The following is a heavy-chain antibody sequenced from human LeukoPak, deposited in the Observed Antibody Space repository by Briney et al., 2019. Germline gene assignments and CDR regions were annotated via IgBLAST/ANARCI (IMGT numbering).Heavy chain of an antibody. CDR3: ARDVKVKAFDI. J-gene: IGHJ3*02. CDR2: IYHSGST. D-gene: IGHD3-16*02. V-gene: IGHV4-38-2*02. CDR1: GDSISSGYY. Sequence: PSETLSLTCAVSGDSISSGYYWGWIRQPPGKGLEWIGSIYHSGSTYYNPSLKSRVTISVDTSKNQFSLKLSSVTAADTAVYYCARDVKVKAFDIWGQGTMVTVSS.